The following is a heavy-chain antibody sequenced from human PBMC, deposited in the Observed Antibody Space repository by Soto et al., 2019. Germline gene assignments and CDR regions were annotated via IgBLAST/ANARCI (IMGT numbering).Heavy chain of an antibody. CDR1: GFTFSSYG. CDR2: ISYDGSNK. CDR3: AKEGQRLSYFDY. V-gene: IGHV3-30*18. Sequence: LRLSCAASGFTFSSYGMHWVRQAPGKGLEWVAVISYDGSNKYYADSVKGRFTISRDNSKNTLYLQMNSLRAEDTAVYYCAKEGQRLSYFDYWGQGTLVTVSS. J-gene: IGHJ4*02.